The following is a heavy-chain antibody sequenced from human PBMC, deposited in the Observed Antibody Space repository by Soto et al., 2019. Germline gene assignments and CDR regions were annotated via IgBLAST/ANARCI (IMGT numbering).Heavy chain of an antibody. CDR3: ARGIGYCSSTSCYYTPYYMDV. V-gene: IGHV1-69*02. Sequence: SVKVSCKASGGTFSSYTISWVRQAPGQGLEWMGRIIPILGIANYAQKFQGRVTITADKSTSTAYMELSSLRSEDTAVYYCARGIGYCSSTSCYYTPYYMDVWGKGTTVTVSS. CDR1: GGTFSSYT. D-gene: IGHD2-2*03. CDR2: IIPILGIA. J-gene: IGHJ6*03.